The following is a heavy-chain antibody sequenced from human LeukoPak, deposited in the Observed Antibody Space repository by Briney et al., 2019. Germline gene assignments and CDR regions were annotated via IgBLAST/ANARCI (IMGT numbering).Heavy chain of an antibody. D-gene: IGHD3-9*01. Sequence: GGSLRLSCAASGFPFLSYAMAWVRQAPGKGVEWVSGISGTGATTYYADSVKGRVTISRDNYKNTLSLQMNSLRAEDTALYYCARVRYFDWPLPYYFDYWGQGTLVTVSS. CDR1: GFPFLSYA. CDR3: ARVRYFDWPLPYYFDY. J-gene: IGHJ4*02. V-gene: IGHV3-23*01. CDR2: ISGTGATT.